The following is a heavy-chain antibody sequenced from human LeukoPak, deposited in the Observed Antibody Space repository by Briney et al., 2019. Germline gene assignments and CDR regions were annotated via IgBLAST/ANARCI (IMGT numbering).Heavy chain of an antibody. J-gene: IGHJ6*03. Sequence: SDTLSLTCTVSGGSLGRSNTYWGWIRQTPGKGLEWLGTILHSGYTYNNPSLKSRVTMSVDSSKNQFSLSLSSVTAADTAVYFCARHRGDGGYHYMDVWGKGTTVIVSS. CDR2: ILHSGYT. D-gene: IGHD2-21*01. CDR1: GGSLGRSNTY. CDR3: ARHRGDGGYHYMDV. V-gene: IGHV4-39*01.